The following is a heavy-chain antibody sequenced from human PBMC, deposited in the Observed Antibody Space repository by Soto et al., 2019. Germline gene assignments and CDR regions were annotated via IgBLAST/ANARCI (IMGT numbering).Heavy chain of an antibody. CDR1: GFIFSSYA. V-gene: IGHV3-23*01. CDR2: ISGSGGST. CDR3: AKDIVVVPAANSYYYYYGMDV. J-gene: IGHJ6*02. Sequence: GGSLRLSCVASGFIFSSYAMSWVRQAPGKGLEWVSAISGSGGSTYYADSVKGRFTISRDNSKNTLYLQMNSLRAEDTAVYYCAKDIVVVPAANSYYYYYGMDVWGQGTTVTVSS. D-gene: IGHD2-2*01.